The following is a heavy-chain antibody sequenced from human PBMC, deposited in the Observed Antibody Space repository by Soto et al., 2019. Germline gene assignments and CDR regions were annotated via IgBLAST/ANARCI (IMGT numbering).Heavy chain of an antibody. CDR3: ARDRWRDGYDYGPDF. Sequence: ASVKVSCKASGYTFTSYGISWVRQAPGQGLEWMGWISAYNGNTNYAQKFQGRVTMTTDTSTSTAYMELRSLRSDDTAVYYCARDRWRDGYDYGPDFWGQGTLGTVSS. CDR1: GYTFTSYG. CDR2: ISAYNGNT. J-gene: IGHJ4*02. D-gene: IGHD5-12*01. V-gene: IGHV1-18*01.